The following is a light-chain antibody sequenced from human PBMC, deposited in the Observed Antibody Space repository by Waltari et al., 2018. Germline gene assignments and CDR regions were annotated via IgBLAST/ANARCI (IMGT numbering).Light chain of an antibody. Sequence: QSVLTPPPSVSGAPGPRATISCTGSSSNIGSGYHVHWYQQLPGTAPKLLIYGNTNRPSGVPDRISASKSGTSASLAITGLQAEDEADYYCQSYDSSLSSSVFGPGTQVTVL. CDR3: QSYDSSLSSSV. J-gene: IGLJ1*01. CDR2: GNT. V-gene: IGLV1-40*01. CDR1: SSNIGSGYH.